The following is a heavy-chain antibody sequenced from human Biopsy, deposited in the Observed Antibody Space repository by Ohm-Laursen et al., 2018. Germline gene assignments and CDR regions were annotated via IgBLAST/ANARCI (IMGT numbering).Heavy chain of an antibody. CDR3: ATKLTGYFHH. CDR2: NIPILGTG. V-gene: IGHV1-69*06. J-gene: IGHJ1*01. CDR1: GGTFSNYG. D-gene: IGHD3-9*01. Sequence: VASVKVSCNAPGGTFSNYGVNWVRQAPGQGLEWLGGNIPILGTGNYAQKFQDRVTVAADTSTSTATMELRSLRSDDTAVYYCATKLTGYFHHWGQGTLVIVSP.